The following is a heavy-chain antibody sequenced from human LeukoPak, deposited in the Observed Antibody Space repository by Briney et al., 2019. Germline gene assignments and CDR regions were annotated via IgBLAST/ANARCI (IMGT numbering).Heavy chain of an antibody. V-gene: IGHV3-74*01. J-gene: IGHJ4*02. CDR3: ARDFYWSIGS. CDR2: IKSDGIST. Sequence: GGSLRLSCAASGFTLSSDWMHWVRQAPGKGLEWVSRIKSDGISTSYADSVKGRFTISRDNAKNTLYLQMNSLSAEDTAVYFCARDFYWSIGSWGQGTQVTVSS. D-gene: IGHD3-9*01. CDR1: GFTLSSDW.